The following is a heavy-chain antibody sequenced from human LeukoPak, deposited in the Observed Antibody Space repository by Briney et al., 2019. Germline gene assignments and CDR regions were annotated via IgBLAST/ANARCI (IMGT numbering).Heavy chain of an antibody. D-gene: IGHD3-10*01. J-gene: IGHJ4*02. CDR2: IYYSGST. CDR1: GGSISSYY. CDR3: ARHNSANYYGSELDY. Sequence: PSETLSLTCTVSGGSISSYYWSWIRQPPGKGLEWIGYIYYSGSTNYNPSLKSRVTISVDTSKNQFSLKLSSVTAADTAVYYCARHNSANYYGSELDYWGQGTLVTVSS. V-gene: IGHV4-59*08.